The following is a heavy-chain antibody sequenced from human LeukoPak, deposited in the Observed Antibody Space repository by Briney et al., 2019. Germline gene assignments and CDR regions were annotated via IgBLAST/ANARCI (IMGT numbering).Heavy chain of an antibody. CDR3: ARAPVGAISFWFDP. V-gene: IGHV4-59*01. Sequence: SETLSLTCTVSGGSISSYYWSWIRQPPGKGLEWIGYIYYSGSTNYNPSLKSRVTISVDTSKNQFSLKLSSVTAADTAVYYCARAPVGAISFWFDPWGQGTLVTVSS. D-gene: IGHD1-26*01. J-gene: IGHJ5*02. CDR1: GGSISSYY. CDR2: IYYSGST.